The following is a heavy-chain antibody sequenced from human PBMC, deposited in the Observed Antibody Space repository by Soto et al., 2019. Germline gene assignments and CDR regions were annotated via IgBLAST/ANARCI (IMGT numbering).Heavy chain of an antibody. D-gene: IGHD2-8*01. CDR3: ARGDSTDCSNGVCSFFYNHDMDV. V-gene: IGHV1-2*04. CDR2: INPKSGGT. J-gene: IGHJ6*02. Sequence: APEKVLCKAAGGTYSICAICWVRPDNGQGLEWLGRINPKSGGTSTAQKFQGWVTMTTDTPISTASMELTRLTSDDTAIYYCARGDSTDCSNGVCSFFYNHDMDVWGQGTTVTVSS. CDR1: GGTYSICA.